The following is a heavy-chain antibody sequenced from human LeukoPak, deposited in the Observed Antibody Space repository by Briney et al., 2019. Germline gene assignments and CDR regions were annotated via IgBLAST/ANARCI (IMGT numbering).Heavy chain of an antibody. J-gene: IGHJ4*02. CDR3: ARTPYDFWSASYSYYFDY. CDR2: ISSSSSTI. Sequence: PGGSLRLSCAASGFTFSSYSMNWVRQAPGKGLQWVSYISSSSSTIYNADSVKGRFTISRDNAKNSLYLQMNSLRAEDTAVYYCARTPYDFWSASYSYYFDYWGQGTLVTVSS. CDR1: GFTFSSYS. D-gene: IGHD3-3*01. V-gene: IGHV3-48*01.